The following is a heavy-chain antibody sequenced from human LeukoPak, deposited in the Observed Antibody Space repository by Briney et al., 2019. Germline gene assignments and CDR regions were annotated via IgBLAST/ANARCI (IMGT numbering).Heavy chain of an antibody. CDR2: ISPYSAYT. Sequence: GASVKVSCKASGDSTNTYGVAWVRQGPGQGLEWIGWISPYSAYTKYADALQGRVTMTTDTSTTTSYMELRSLRSDDTAVYFCANVAKGRYFFYYMDAWGKGTTVTVS. V-gene: IGHV1-18*04. CDR1: GDSTNTYG. J-gene: IGHJ6*03. CDR3: ANVAKGRYFFYYMDA.